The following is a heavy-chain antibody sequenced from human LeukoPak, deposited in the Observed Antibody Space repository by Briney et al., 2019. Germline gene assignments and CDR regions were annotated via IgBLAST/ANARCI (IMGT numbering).Heavy chain of an antibody. J-gene: IGHJ5*02. CDR1: GGSISSSSYY. Sequence: SETLSLTCTVSGGSISSSSYYWGWIRQPPGKGLEWIGSIYYSGSTYYNPSLKSRVTISVDTSKNQFSLKLSSVTAADTAVYYCARDRSESSWMGLGGWFDPWGQGTLVTVSS. CDR3: ARDRSESSWMGLGGWFDP. CDR2: IYYSGST. V-gene: IGHV4-39*07. D-gene: IGHD6-13*01.